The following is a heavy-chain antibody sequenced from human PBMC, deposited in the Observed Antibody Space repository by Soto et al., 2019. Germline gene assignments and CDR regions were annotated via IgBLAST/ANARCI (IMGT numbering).Heavy chain of an antibody. V-gene: IGHV4-61*01. D-gene: IGHD3-22*01. CDR3: ARVTGYYDSSGYYGNHYYYYGMDV. CDR1: GGSVSSGSYY. Sequence: SETLSLTCTVSGGSVSSGSYYWSWIRQRPGKGLEWIGYIYYSGSTNYNPSLKSRVTISVDTSKNQFSLKLSSVTAADTAVYYCARVTGYYDSSGYYGNHYYYYGMDVWGQGTTVTVSS. CDR2: IYYSGST. J-gene: IGHJ6*02.